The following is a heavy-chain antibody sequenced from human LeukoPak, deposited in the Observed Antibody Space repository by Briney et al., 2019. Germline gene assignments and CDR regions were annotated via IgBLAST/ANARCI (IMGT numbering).Heavy chain of an antibody. Sequence: ASVKVSCKASGYTFTSYGITWVRQAPGQGLEWMGWISAYNGNRNYAQKLQGRVTMTTDTPTSTAYMNLRSLRSDDTAVYYCAREVPYDTSRYYQPFDYWGQGALVTVSS. J-gene: IGHJ4*02. V-gene: IGHV1-18*01. D-gene: IGHD3-22*01. CDR1: GYTFTSYG. CDR3: AREVPYDTSRYYQPFDY. CDR2: ISAYNGNR.